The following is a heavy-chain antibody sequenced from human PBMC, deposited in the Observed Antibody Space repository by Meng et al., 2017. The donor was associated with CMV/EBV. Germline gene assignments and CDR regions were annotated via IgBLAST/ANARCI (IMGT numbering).Heavy chain of an antibody. V-gene: IGHV3-30*02. CDR3: ANQYSSSWGGGYFDY. CDR2: IRYDGSNK. J-gene: IGHJ4*02. Sequence: GESLKISCAASGFTFSSYSMHWVRQAPGKGLEWVAFIRYDGSNKYYADSVKGRFTISRDNSKNTLYLQMNSLRAEDTAVYYCANQYSSSWGGGYFDYWGQGTLVTVSS. D-gene: IGHD6-13*01. CDR1: GFTFSSYS.